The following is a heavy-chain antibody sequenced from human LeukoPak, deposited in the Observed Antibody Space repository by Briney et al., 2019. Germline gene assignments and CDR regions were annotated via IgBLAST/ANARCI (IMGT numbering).Heavy chain of an antibody. V-gene: IGHV3-7*01. CDR1: GFTFSSCA. J-gene: IGHJ4*02. D-gene: IGHD4-11*01. CDR3: VRDLHYSRLDY. Sequence: GGSLRLSCAASGFTFSSCAMHWVRQAPGKGLEWVASINPDESEKYSAGSVKGRFTISRDNAKNSLFLQMENLRVEDTAFYYCVRDLHYSRLDYWGQGMLVAVSS. CDR2: INPDESEK.